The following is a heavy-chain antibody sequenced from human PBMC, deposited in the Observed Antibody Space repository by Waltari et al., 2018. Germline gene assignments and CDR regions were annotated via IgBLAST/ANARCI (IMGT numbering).Heavy chain of an antibody. Sequence: QVQLVQSGAEVRKPGSSVKVSCKASGSTVTSYSISWVRRAPAQGLEWMGGIIPIFGTANYAQKFQGRVTITADESTSTAYMELSSLRSEDTAVYYCARVGYYDFWSGTTSWFDPWGQGTLVTVSS. D-gene: IGHD3-3*01. CDR2: IIPIFGTA. V-gene: IGHV1-69*12. J-gene: IGHJ5*02. CDR3: ARVGYYDFWSGTTSWFDP. CDR1: GSTVTSYS.